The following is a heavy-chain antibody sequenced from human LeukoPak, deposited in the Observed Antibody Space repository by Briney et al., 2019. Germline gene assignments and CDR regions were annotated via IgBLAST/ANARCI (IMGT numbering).Heavy chain of an antibody. CDR2: IYPSGGTTT. V-gene: IGHV1-46*01. J-gene: IGHJ4*02. CDR3: ARDLGTCNGGSCYSAPDY. Sequence: ASVKVSCKASGYTSTSYYIHWVRQAPGQGLEWMGIIYPSGGTTTKYAQKFQGRVTMTRDTSTSTVYMELTSLRSDDTAVFYCARDLGTCNGGSCYSAPDYWGQGTLVTVSS. D-gene: IGHD2-15*01. CDR1: GYTSTSYY.